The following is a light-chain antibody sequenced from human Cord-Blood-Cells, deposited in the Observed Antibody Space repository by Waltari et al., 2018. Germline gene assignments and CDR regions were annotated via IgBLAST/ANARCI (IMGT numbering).Light chain of an antibody. V-gene: IGKV1-8*01. Sequence: AIRMTQSPSSFSASTGDRVTITCRASQGISSYLAWYQQKPGKAPKLLIYAASTSQSGVPSRFSGSGSGTDFTLTISCLQSEDFATYYCQQYYSYPWTFGQGP. CDR2: AAS. J-gene: IGKJ1*01. CDR1: QGISSY. CDR3: QQYYSYPWT.